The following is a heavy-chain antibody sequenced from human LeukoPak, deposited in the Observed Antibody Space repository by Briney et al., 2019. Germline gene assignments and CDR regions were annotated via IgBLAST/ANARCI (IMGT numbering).Heavy chain of an antibody. Sequence: GGSLRLSCAASGFTFSNYWMNWVRQAPGKGLEWVANIKEDGSRINYVDSVKGRFTISRDNAKNSVYLQMDNLRAEDTAVYYCVGSSGWLFDYWGQGILVAVSS. J-gene: IGHJ4*02. CDR2: IKEDGSRI. D-gene: IGHD6-19*01. CDR3: VGSSGWLFDY. CDR1: GFTFSNYW. V-gene: IGHV3-7*01.